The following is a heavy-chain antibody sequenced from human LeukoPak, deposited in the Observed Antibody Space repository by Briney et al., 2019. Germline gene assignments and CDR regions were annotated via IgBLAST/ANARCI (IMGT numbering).Heavy chain of an antibody. D-gene: IGHD4-23*01. CDR1: GYSFTSYW. CDR3: ARTTVITPHAFDI. CDR2: IYPGDSDT. J-gene: IGHJ3*02. V-gene: IGHV5-51*01. Sequence: GESLKISCKGSGYSFTSYWIGWVRQMPGKGLEWMGIIYPGDSDTRYSPSFQGQVTISADKSVSTAYLQWSSLKASDTAMYYCARTTVITPHAFDIWGQGTMVNVSS.